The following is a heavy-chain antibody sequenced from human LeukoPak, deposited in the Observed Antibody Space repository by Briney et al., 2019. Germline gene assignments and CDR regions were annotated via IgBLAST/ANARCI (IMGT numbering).Heavy chain of an antibody. CDR3: ARCYNWNATSGFFDY. D-gene: IGHD1-20*01. V-gene: IGHV4-34*01. Sequence: SETLSLTCAVYGGSFSGYYWSWIRQSPGKGLDWIGEINHSGSTNYNPSLKSRVTISVDTSKNQFSLKLSSVTAADTAVYYCARCYNWNATSGFFDYWGQGTLVTVSS. J-gene: IGHJ4*02. CDR1: GGSFSGYY. CDR2: INHSGST.